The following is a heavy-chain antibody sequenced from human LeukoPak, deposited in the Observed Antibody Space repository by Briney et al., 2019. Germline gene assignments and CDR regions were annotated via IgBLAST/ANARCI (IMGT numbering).Heavy chain of an antibody. V-gene: IGHV4-31*03. CDR2: IYYSGST. CDR1: GGSISSGGYY. D-gene: IGHD3-22*01. CDR3: ARGTYGYYYDSSGLSYFDY. Sequence: KSSQTLSLTCTVSGGSISSGGYYWSWIRQHPGKGLEWIGYIYYSGSTYYNPSLKSRVTISVDTSKNQFSLKLSSVTAADTAVYYCARGTYGYYYDSSGLSYFDYWGQGTLVTVSS. J-gene: IGHJ4*02.